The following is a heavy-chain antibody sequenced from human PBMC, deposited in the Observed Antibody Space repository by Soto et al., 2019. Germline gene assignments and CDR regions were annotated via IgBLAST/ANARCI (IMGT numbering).Heavy chain of an antibody. CDR2: ISYDGSNK. CDR1: GFKFRSYH. V-gene: IGHV3-30-3*01. CDR3: AGDGVEYASGMNWFDP. J-gene: IGHJ5*02. Sequence: QTGGSLRLSCAASGFKFRSYHMHWVRQAPGKGLEWVAVISYDGSNKYYADSVKGRFTISRDNSKNTLYLQMNSLRNEDTAVYYCAGDGVEYASGMNWFDPWGPGTLVTVSS. D-gene: IGHD3-10*01.